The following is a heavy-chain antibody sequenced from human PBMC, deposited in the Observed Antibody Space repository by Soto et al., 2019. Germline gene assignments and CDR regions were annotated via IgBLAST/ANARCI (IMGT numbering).Heavy chain of an antibody. V-gene: IGHV1-69*01. CDR1: GGTFRSYA. Sequence: QVQLVQSGAEVKKPGSSVKVSCKASGGTFRSYAISWVRQAPGQGLEWMGGIIPIFGTANYAQKFQSRVTITADESTSTAYRELSSLRSEDTAVYYCARDGAVASLPFDYWGQGTLVTVSS. CDR2: IIPIFGTA. D-gene: IGHD6-19*01. J-gene: IGHJ4*02. CDR3: ARDGAVASLPFDY.